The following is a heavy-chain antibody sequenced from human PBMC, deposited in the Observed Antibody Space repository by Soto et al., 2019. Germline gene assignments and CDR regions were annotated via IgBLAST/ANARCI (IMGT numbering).Heavy chain of an antibody. V-gene: IGHV4-30-4*01. CDR3: ARVGDFWSGYPLYGMDV. Sequence: QVQLQESGPGLVKPSQTLSLTCTVSGGSISSGDYYWSWIRQPPGKGLEWIGYIYYSGSTYYNPSFKSRVTISVDTSKNQFSLKLSSVTAADTAVYYCARVGDFWSGYPLYGMDVWGQGTTVTVSS. CDR2: IYYSGST. J-gene: IGHJ6*02. D-gene: IGHD3-3*01. CDR1: GGSISSGDYY.